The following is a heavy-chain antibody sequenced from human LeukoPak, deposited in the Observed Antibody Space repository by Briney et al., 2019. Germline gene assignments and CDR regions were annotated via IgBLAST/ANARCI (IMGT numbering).Heavy chain of an antibody. J-gene: IGHJ3*02. CDR2: IRYDGSDK. V-gene: IGHV3-30*02. Sequence: GGSLRLSCAASGFTFTTYVMHWVRQAPGKGLEWVALIRYDGSDKFYADSVKGRFTISRDNSENTLYLQMNSLRAEDTAAYFCAKAHIAIFGVVDAFDILGQGTMVTVSS. CDR1: GFTFTTYV. D-gene: IGHD3-3*01. CDR3: AKAHIAIFGVVDAFDI.